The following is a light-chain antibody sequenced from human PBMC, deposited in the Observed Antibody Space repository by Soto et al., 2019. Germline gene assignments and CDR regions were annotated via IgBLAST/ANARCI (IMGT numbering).Light chain of an antibody. CDR2: DAS. Sequence: DIPMTQSPSTLSASVGDRVTITCRASQSISSWLAWYQQKPGNAPKLLIYDASSLESGVPSRFSGSGSGTEFTLTISSLQPDDVATYYCQQYNSYSWTFGQGPKVEIK. CDR3: QQYNSYSWT. J-gene: IGKJ1*01. CDR1: QSISSW. V-gene: IGKV1-5*01.